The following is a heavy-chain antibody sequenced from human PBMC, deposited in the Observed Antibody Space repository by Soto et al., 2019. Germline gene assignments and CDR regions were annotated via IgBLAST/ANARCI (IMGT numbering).Heavy chain of an antibody. Sequence: GASVKVSCTASGYTFTGYYMHWVRQAPGQGLEWMGWISPNSGGTNYAQKFQGRVTMTRDTSISTAYMELSRLRSDDTAVYYCARPQPRYCSSTSCFTNYYYYYGMDVWGQGTTVTVSS. CDR3: ARPQPRYCSSTSCFTNYYYYYGMDV. CDR1: GYTFTGYY. V-gene: IGHV1-2*02. D-gene: IGHD2-2*02. J-gene: IGHJ6*02. CDR2: ISPNSGGT.